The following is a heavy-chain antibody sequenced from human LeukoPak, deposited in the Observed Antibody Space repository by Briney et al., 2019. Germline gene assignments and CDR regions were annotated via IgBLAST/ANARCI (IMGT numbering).Heavy chain of an antibody. CDR1: GFTFSNYG. CDR2: IWYDGSDK. D-gene: IGHD2-21*02. V-gene: IGHV3-33*01. Sequence: GGSLRLSCAASGFTFSNYGMHWVRQAPGKGLEWVAVIWYDGSDKYYADSVKGRFTISRDNSKNTVYLQMNSLRAEDTAIYYCAREMTPIRNAFDIWGQGTMVTVSS. J-gene: IGHJ3*02. CDR3: AREMTPIRNAFDI.